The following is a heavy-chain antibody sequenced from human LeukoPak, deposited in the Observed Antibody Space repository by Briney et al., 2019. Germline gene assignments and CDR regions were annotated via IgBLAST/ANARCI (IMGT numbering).Heavy chain of an antibody. J-gene: IGHJ5*02. CDR1: GFTFSSYA. CDR2: ISGSGGNT. CDR3: AKGQSSTSSKWFDP. D-gene: IGHD6-6*01. Sequence: PGGSLRLSCAASGFTFSSYAMSWVRQAPGKGLEWVSTISGSGGNTYYADSVKGRFTISRDNSENTLYLQMHSLRAEDTALYYCAKGQSSTSSKWFDPWGQGTLVTVSS. V-gene: IGHV3-23*01.